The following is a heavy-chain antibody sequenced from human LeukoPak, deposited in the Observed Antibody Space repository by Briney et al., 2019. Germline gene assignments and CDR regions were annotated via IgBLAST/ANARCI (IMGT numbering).Heavy chain of an antibody. J-gene: IGHJ3*02. D-gene: IGHD1-7*01. CDR3: ARHTPELQDAFDI. CDR1: GGSISSYY. Sequence: PSETLSLTCTVSGGSISSYYWSWIRQPPGKGLGWIGYIYYSGSTNYNPSLKSRVTISVDTSKNQFSLKLSSVTAADTAVYYCARHTPELQDAFDIWGQGTMVTVSS. CDR2: IYYSGST. V-gene: IGHV4-59*08.